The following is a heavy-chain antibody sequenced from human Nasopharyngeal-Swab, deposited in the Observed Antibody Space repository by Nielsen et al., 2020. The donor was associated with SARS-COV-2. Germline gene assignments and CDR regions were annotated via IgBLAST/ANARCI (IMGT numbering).Heavy chain of an antibody. J-gene: IGHJ6*03. Sequence: WIRQPPGKGLEWVSAISGSGGSTYYADPVWGRFTISRDNSKNTLYLQMDRLRLEDTAVYYCARDGGAAVADWYYYMDVWGEGTTVTVSS. V-gene: IGHV3-23*01. CDR3: ARDGGAAVADWYYYMDV. CDR2: ISGSGGST. D-gene: IGHD3-16*01.